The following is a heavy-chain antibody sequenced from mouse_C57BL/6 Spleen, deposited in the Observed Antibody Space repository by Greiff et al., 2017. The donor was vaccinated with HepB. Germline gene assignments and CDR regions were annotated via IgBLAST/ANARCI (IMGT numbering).Heavy chain of an antibody. J-gene: IGHJ2*01. V-gene: IGHV1-15*01. D-gene: IGHD3-3*01. CDR3: TRFWLGLDY. CDR2: IDPETGGT. CDR1: GYTFTDYE. Sequence: VQLQQSGAELVRPGASVTLSCKASGYTFTDYEMHWVKQTPVHGLEWIGAIDPETGGTAYNQKFKGKAILTADKSSSTAYMELRSLTSEDSAVYYCTRFWLGLDYWGQGTTLTVSS.